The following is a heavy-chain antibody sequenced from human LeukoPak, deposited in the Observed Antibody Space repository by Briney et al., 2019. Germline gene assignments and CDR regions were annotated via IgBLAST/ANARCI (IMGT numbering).Heavy chain of an antibody. CDR3: ARDSSGYDSFRLYHYYYYMDV. Sequence: SETLSLTCTVSGGSISSSSYYWGWIRQPPGKGLEWIGSIYYSGSTYYNPSLKSRVTISVDTSKNQFSLKLSSVTAADTAVYYCARDSSGYDSFRLYHYYYYMDVWGKRTTVTVSS. CDR1: GGSISSSSYY. V-gene: IGHV4-39*02. J-gene: IGHJ6*03. CDR2: IYYSGST. D-gene: IGHD5-12*01.